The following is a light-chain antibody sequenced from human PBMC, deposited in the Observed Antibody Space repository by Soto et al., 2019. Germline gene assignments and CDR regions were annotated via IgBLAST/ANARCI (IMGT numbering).Light chain of an antibody. CDR1: SSDVGAYNY. Sequence: QSALTQPASVSGSPGQSITISCTGTSSDVGAYNYVSWYQQHPGEAPRLMIYKVSNRPSGVSNRFSGSKFGNTDSLTISGRQAEDEGDYYCCSYTSGSTWVFGGGTKLTVL. J-gene: IGLJ3*02. CDR2: KVS. CDR3: CSYTSGSTWV. V-gene: IGLV2-14*01.